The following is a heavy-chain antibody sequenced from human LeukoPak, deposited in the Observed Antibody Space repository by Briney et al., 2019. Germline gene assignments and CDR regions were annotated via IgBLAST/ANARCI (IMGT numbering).Heavy chain of an antibody. CDR3: ARQEEMATAYFDY. V-gene: IGHV4-59*08. Sequence: SETLSLTCTVSGGSISSYYWSWIRQPPGKGLEWIGYIYYSGSTNYNPSLKSRVTISVDTSKNQFSLKLSSVTAADTAVYYCARQEEMATAYFDYWGQGTLVTVSS. CDR2: IYYSGST. J-gene: IGHJ4*02. D-gene: IGHD5-24*01. CDR1: GGSISSYY.